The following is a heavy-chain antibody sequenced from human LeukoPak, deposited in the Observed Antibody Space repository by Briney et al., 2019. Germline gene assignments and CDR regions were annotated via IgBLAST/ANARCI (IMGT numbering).Heavy chain of an antibody. Sequence: GGSLRLSCGASGFSFSSYWMHWVRQAPGKGLMWVSRVNNDGSSTTYADSVEGRFTISRDNARNTLYLQMNSLRAEDTAVYYCARSSYPYYFDYWGRGTLVTVSS. J-gene: IGHJ4*02. CDR2: VNNDGSST. V-gene: IGHV3-74*01. D-gene: IGHD6-19*01. CDR3: ARSSYPYYFDY. CDR1: GFSFSSYW.